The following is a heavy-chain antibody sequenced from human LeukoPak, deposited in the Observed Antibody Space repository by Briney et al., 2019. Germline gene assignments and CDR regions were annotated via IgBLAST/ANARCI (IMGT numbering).Heavy chain of an antibody. CDR2: ISGYNGNT. CDR1: GYNFTRSG. D-gene: IGHD2-2*01. Sequence: ASVKVSCKSSGYNFTRSGVTWVRQAPGQGLEWMGWISGYNGNTNYAQRLQGRVTVTTDTSTTTAFLELRSLTSDDTAIYYCARGNDAYASASDWFDPWGQGTLITVSA. CDR3: ARGNDAYASASDWFDP. J-gene: IGHJ5*02. V-gene: IGHV1-18*01.